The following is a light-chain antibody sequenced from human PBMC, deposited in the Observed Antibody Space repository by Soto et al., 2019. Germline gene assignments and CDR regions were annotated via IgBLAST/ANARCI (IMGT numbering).Light chain of an antibody. CDR3: QQSYTTPYT. CDR2: GAS. V-gene: IGKV1-39*01. Sequence: DIQMTQSPSSLSASVGDRVTITCRASQTIHKNLNWYQEKPGEAPKVLIYGASSLQSGVPSRFSGSGSGTDFTLTIGSLQPEDCATYYWQQSYTTPYTFGQGTRLEIK. CDR1: QTIHKN. J-gene: IGKJ2*01.